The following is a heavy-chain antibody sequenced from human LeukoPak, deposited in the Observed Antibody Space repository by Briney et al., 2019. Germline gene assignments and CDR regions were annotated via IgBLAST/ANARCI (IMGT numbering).Heavy chain of an antibody. CDR2: IKSKTDGGTT. CDR3: TTFSMIVVVITD. CDR1: GFTFSNAW. J-gene: IGHJ4*02. D-gene: IGHD3-22*01. V-gene: IGHV3-15*01. Sequence: PGGSLRLPCAASGFTFSNAWMSWVRQAPGKGLEWVGRIKSKTDGGTTDYAAPVKGRFTISRDDSKNTLYLQMNSLKTEDTAVYYCTTFSMIVVVITDWGQGTLVTVSS.